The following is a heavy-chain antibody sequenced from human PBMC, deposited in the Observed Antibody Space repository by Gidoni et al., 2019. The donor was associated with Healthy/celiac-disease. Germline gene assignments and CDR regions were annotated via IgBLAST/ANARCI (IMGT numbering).Heavy chain of an antibody. CDR1: GGSFSGYY. V-gene: IGHV4-34*01. J-gene: IGHJ4*02. CDR3: ARGIHPRFSTLYSSGWYGLNYFDY. Sequence: QVQLQQWGAGLFKPSDTLSLTCAVYGGSFSGYYWSWIRQPPGKRLEWIGEIKHSGSTNYNPSLKSRVTISVDTSKNQFSLKLSSVTAADTAVYYCARGIHPRFSTLYSSGWYGLNYFDYWGQGTLVTVSS. CDR2: IKHSGST. D-gene: IGHD6-19*01.